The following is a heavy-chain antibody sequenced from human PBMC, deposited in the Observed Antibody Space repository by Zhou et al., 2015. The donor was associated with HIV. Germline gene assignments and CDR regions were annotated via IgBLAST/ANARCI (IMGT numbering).Heavy chain of an antibody. D-gene: IGHD6-13*01. Sequence: QVQLVQSGAEVKKPGSSVKVSCKASGGTFSSYTISWVRQAPGQGLEWMGRIIPILGIANYAQKFQGRVTITADKSTSTAYMELSSLRSEDTAVYYCARELSVAAVLGDYYYYGMDVWGQGTTVTVSS. CDR3: ARELSVAAVLGDYYYYGMDV. CDR2: IIPILGIA. V-gene: IGHV1-69*08. CDR1: GGTFSSYT. J-gene: IGHJ6*02.